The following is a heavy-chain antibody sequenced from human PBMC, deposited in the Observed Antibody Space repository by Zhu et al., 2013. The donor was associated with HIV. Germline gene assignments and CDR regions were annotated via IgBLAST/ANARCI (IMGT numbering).Heavy chain of an antibody. V-gene: IGHV3-7*02. CDR3: AAIGN. J-gene: IGHJ4*02. Sequence: EVQLVESGGGLVQPGGSLRLSCAASGFTFSSFWMSWVRQAPGKGLEWVATVKQGESERVYVDSVRGRFTISRDNAKNSLYLQMDSLRVEDTAVYYCAAIGNWGQGTLVTVSS. CDR2: VKQGESER. CDR1: GFTFSSFW. D-gene: IGHD1-1*01.